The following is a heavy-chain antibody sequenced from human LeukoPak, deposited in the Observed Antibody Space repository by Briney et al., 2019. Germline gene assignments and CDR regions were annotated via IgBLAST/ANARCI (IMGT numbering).Heavy chain of an antibody. Sequence: SETLSLTCTVSGLPIRSYYWSWIRQPPGKGLEGLGYIYYSGSTNHNPSLKSRVSISEDTSKNQFSLKLSSVTAADTAVYYCARDPSAGIDAYYFDYWGQGTLVTVSS. V-gene: IGHV4-59*01. D-gene: IGHD6-13*01. CDR3: ARDPSAGIDAYYFDY. J-gene: IGHJ4*02. CDR1: GLPIRSYY. CDR2: IYYSGST.